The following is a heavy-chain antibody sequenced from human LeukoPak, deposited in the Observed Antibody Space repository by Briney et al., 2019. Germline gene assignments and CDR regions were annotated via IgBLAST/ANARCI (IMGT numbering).Heavy chain of an antibody. Sequence: ASVKVSCKASGYTFTSYYMHWVRQAPGQGLEWMGIINPSGGSTSYAQKFQGRVTMTRDMSTSTVYMELSSLRSEDTAVYYCARDGSSWYFYYYYYMDVWGKGTTVTVSS. CDR3: ARDGSSWYFYYYYYMDV. CDR2: INPSGGST. J-gene: IGHJ6*03. D-gene: IGHD6-13*01. V-gene: IGHV1-46*01. CDR1: GYTFTSYY.